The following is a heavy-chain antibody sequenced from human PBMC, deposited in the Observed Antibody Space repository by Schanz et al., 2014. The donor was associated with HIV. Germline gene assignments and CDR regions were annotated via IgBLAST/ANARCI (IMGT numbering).Heavy chain of an antibody. CDR2: INPNSGGT. V-gene: IGHV1-2*02. CDR1: GDTFSSYA. CDR3: ARDREGSGWYRKFYYGMDV. J-gene: IGHJ6*02. D-gene: IGHD6-19*01. Sequence: QVQLVQSGAEVKKPGSSVKVSCKASGDTFSSYAISWVRQAPGQGLEWMGWINPNSGGTNYAQKFQGRVTMTRDTSISTTYMELTRLRSDDTAVYYCARDREGSGWYRKFYYGMDVWGQGTTVIVSS.